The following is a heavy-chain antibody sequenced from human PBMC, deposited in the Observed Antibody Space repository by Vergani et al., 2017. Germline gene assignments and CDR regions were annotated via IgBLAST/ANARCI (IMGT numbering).Heavy chain of an antibody. Sequence: EVQLVESGGGLVQPGGSLRLSCAASGFTFSSYWMSWVRQAPGKGLEWVANIKQDGSEKYYVDSVKGRFTISRDNAKNSLYLQMNSLRADDTSVYYCARAPSGSGGSCYDYWGQGTLVTVSS. D-gene: IGHD2-15*01. CDR3: ARAPSGSGGSCYDY. J-gene: IGHJ4*02. V-gene: IGHV3-7*03. CDR2: IKQDGSEK. CDR1: GFTFSSYW.